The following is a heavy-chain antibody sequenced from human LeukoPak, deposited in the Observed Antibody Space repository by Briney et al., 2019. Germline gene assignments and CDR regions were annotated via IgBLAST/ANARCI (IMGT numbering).Heavy chain of an antibody. CDR3: AISVAGPYNWFDP. CDR2: IIPIFGTT. CDR1: GGTFSSYA. J-gene: IGHJ5*02. Sequence: ASVKVSCKASGGTFSSYAISWVRQAPGQGLEWMGGIIPIFGTTNYAQKFQGRVTITADESTSTAYMELSSLRSEDTAVYYCAISVAGPYNWFDPWGQGTLVTVSS. D-gene: IGHD6-19*01. V-gene: IGHV1-69*13.